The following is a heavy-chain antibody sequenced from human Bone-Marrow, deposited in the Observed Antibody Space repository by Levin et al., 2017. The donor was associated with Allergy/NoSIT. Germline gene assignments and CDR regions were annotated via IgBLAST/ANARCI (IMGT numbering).Heavy chain of an antibody. CDR2: IYYSGST. CDR1: GVSITRDSYY. V-gene: IGHV4-39*01. CDR3: ARTLHPAYNYGTNWFDF. D-gene: IGHD5-18*01. J-gene: IGHJ5*01. Sequence: SQTLSLTCIVSGVSITRDSYYWGWIRQPPGQGLEWIGSIYYSGSTHYNPSLKSRLTISVDTSNNQFSLNLNSVTAADTALYYCARTLHPAYNYGTNWFDFWGQGILVTVSS.